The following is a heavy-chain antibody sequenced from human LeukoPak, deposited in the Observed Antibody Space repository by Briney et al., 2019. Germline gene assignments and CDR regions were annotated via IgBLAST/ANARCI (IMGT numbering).Heavy chain of an antibody. CDR2: ISFDGRDK. CDR3: ARDLRKSADYYFDY. D-gene: IGHD3/OR15-3a*01. J-gene: IGHJ4*02. V-gene: IGHV3-30*04. Sequence: GKSLRLSCAASGFIFNNNAIHWVRQAPGKGLEWVAVISFDGRDKHHADSVKGRFTISRDNSKNTLYLQMSSLRVEGTAMYYCARDLRKSADYYFDYWGQGTLVTVSS. CDR1: GFIFNNNA.